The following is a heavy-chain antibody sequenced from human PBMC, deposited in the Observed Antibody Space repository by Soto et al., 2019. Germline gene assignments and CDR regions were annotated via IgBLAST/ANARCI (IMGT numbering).Heavy chain of an antibody. D-gene: IGHD3-22*01. Sequence: VGSLRLSCAASGFTFSSYAMSWVRQAPGKGLEWVSAISGSGGSTYYADSVKGRFTISRDNSKNTLYLQMNSLRAEDTAVYYCAKDGPYYDSSGYYQYYFDYWGQGTLVTVSS. CDR1: GFTFSSYA. V-gene: IGHV3-23*01. J-gene: IGHJ4*02. CDR2: ISGSGGST. CDR3: AKDGPYYDSSGYYQYYFDY.